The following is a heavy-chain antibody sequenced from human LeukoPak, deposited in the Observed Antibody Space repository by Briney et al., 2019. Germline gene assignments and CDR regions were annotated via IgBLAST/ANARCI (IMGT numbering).Heavy chain of an antibody. CDR3: ARGGPIVVAPVALEYDAFDI. V-gene: IGHV4-59*01. Sequence: PSETLSLTCTVSAGSISRYYWSWIRQPPGKGPEWIGCVSHSGRTSYNPSLKSRLTISVDTSKNQFSLRLSSVTAADTAMYYCARGGPIVVAPVALEYDAFDIWGPGTMVTVSS. CDR2: VSHSGRT. D-gene: IGHD3-22*01. J-gene: IGHJ3*02. CDR1: AGSISRYY.